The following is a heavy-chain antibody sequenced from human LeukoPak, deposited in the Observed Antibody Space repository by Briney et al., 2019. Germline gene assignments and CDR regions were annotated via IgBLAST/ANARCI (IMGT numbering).Heavy chain of an antibody. CDR3: AGDTERWLQFNFDY. CDR2: IWYDGSNK. Sequence: GGSLRLSCAASGFTFSSYGMHWVRQAPGKGLEWVAVIWYDGSNKYYADSVKGRFTISRDNSKNTLYLQMNSLRAEDTAVYYCAGDTERWLQFNFDYWGQGTLVTVSS. D-gene: IGHD5-24*01. V-gene: IGHV3-33*01. J-gene: IGHJ4*02. CDR1: GFTFSSYG.